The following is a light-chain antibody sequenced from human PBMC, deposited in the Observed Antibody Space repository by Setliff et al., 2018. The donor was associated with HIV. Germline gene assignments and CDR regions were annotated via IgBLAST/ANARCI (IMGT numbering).Light chain of an antibody. J-gene: IGLJ2*01. CDR1: SSDVGNYNV. CDR2: EVR. Sequence: QSALTQPASVSGSPGQSITISCTGTSSDVGNYNVVSWYQQHPGKAPKLMIFEVRKRPSGVSNRFSGSKSGNTASLTISGLQAEDEADYYCSSCSSSSTVVFGGGTKVTVL. V-gene: IGLV2-14*02. CDR3: SSCSSSSTVV.